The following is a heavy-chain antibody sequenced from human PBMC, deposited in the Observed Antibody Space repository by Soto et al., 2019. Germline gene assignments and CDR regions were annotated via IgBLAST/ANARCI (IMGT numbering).Heavy chain of an antibody. CDR3: ARVGGDDFGEAGGFDY. V-gene: IGHV4-59*01. D-gene: IGHD4-17*01. CDR2: IYYSGRA. J-gene: IGHJ4*02. CDR1: GGYIRDYF. Sequence: SETLSLGCAVSGGYIRDYFWTWIRHPPGKVLDXIGYIYYSGRANYKPSLRSRVSISADTYKNQFSLQLRSVNAEDTDVYYCARVGGDDFGEAGGFDYWGQGTLVTVSS.